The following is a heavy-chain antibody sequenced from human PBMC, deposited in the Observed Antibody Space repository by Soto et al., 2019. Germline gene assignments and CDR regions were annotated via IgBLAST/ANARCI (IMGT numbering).Heavy chain of an antibody. J-gene: IGHJ4*02. CDR1: GYIFTNYW. CDR2: IYPGDSDA. Sequence: DVQLVQSGAEVRKPGESLKISCKASGYIFTNYWIGWVRQMPGKGLEWMGFIYPGDSDATYTPSFQGQVTISADKSVSTAYLQWSSLKASDPAMYYCASPAGLAVPSFDYWGQGTLVTVSS. V-gene: IGHV5-51*01. CDR3: ASPAGLAVPSFDY. D-gene: IGHD6-19*01.